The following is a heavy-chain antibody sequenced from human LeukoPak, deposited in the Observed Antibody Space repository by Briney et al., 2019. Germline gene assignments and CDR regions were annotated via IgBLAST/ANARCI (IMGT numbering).Heavy chain of an antibody. CDR1: GFTFSSYG. V-gene: IGHV3-30*02. CDR2: MSFDGSKN. CDR3: TKEGADCSNYGAAFDI. J-gene: IGHJ3*02. Sequence: SGGSLRLSCAASGFTFSSYGMHWVRQAPGKGLEWVAFMSFDGSKNYHADSVKGRFTISRDNSKNTLYLQTNSLRAEDTAVYYCTKEGADCSNYGAAFDIWGQGTVVTVSS. D-gene: IGHD4-11*01.